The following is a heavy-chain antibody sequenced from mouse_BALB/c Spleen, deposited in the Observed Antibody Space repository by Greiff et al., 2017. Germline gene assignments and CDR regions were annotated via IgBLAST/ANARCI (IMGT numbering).Heavy chain of an antibody. D-gene: IGHD1-1*01. Sequence: QVQLQQPGAELVKPGASVKLSCKASGYTFTSYWVHWVKQRPVQGLEWIGEINPSNGRTNYNEKFKSKATLTVDKSSSTAYMQLSSLTSEDSAVYYCARNYGSNFDYWGQGTTLTVSS. CDR1: GYTFTSYW. CDR2: INPSNGRT. J-gene: IGHJ2*01. V-gene: IGHV1S81*02. CDR3: ARNYGSNFDY.